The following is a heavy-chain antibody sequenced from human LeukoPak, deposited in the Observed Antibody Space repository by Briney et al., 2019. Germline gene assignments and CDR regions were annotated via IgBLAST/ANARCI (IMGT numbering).Heavy chain of an antibody. J-gene: IGHJ4*02. V-gene: IGHV3-15*05. CDR3: AAYPQNRH. CDR1: KFTFSNAW. D-gene: IGHD2/OR15-2a*01. Sequence: GGSLRLSCSASKFTFSNAWMSWVRQAPGKGLEWLGRIKPNTDGGTAAYAAPVEDRFTISRDDLKGMLYLQMNSLKIEDTAVYYCAAYPQNRHWGQGTLVTVSS. CDR2: IKPNTDGGTA.